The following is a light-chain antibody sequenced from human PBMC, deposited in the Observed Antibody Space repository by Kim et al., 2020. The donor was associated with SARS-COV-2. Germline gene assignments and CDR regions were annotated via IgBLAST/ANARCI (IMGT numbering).Light chain of an antibody. V-gene: IGKV1-16*02. J-gene: IGKJ4*01. CDR3: QQYDLYPLT. Sequence: ASGGDGATISCRANQGISNYLAWIQQKPGKAPKFLIYAASSLQSGVPSKFSGSGSGTYFTLTISSLQPEDCAAYYCQQYDLYPLTFGGGTKVDIK. CDR2: AAS. CDR1: QGISNY.